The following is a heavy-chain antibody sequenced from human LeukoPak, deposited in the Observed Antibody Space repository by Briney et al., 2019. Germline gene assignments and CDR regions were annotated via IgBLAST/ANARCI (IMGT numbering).Heavy chain of an antibody. CDR2: ISAYNGNT. CDR1: GYTFTSYY. J-gene: IGHJ5*02. CDR3: ARTRYYYGSGSYYNSNWFDP. D-gene: IGHD3-10*01. Sequence: ASVKVSCKASGYTFTSYYMHWVRQAPGQGLEWMGWISAYNGNTNYAQKLQGRVTMTTDTSTSTAYMELRSLRSDDTAVYYCARTRYYYGSGSYYNSNWFDPWGQGTLVTVSS. V-gene: IGHV1-18*04.